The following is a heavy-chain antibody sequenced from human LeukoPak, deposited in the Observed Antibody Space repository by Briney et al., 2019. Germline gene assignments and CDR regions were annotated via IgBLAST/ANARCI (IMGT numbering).Heavy chain of an antibody. V-gene: IGHV6-1*01. CDR2: TCNRSIWYD. CDR1: GDSVSSYKVA. D-gene: IGHD6-19*01. Sequence: QTLSLTCDISGDSVSSYKVAWNWNRPSPSRGLESLGRTCNRSIWYDDYVGALNGRITSSPDTSKNQFYLHLNSVTPEDTAVYYCARDLGNTGWYTFDYWGQGILVTVSS. J-gene: IGHJ4*02. CDR3: ARDLGNTGWYTFDY.